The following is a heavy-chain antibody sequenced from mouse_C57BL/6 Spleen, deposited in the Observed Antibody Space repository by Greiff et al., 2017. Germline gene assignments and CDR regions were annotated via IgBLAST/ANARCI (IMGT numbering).Heavy chain of an antibody. Sequence: QVQLKESGAELAKPGASVKLSCKASGYTFTSYWMHWVKQRPGQGLEWIGYINPSSGYTKYNQKFKDTATLTADKSSNTAYMQLSSLTYEDSAVYCCARGEGGYDEMDYWGQGTSGTVAS. V-gene: IGHV1-7*01. J-gene: IGHJ4*01. CDR2: INPSSGYT. CDR1: GYTFTSYW. CDR3: ARGEGGYDEMDY. D-gene: IGHD2-2*01.